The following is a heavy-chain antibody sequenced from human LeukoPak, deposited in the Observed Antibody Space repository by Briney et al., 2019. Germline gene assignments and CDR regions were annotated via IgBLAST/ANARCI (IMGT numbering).Heavy chain of an antibody. D-gene: IGHD3-22*01. Sequence: SETLSLTCAVYGAALSEYYWSWIRQSPGKGLEWIGEVAHKGPTVYSPTLNRKYNPSFKSRVTMSVDPSKNQFSLKLTSVTVADTATYYCVRQGTNSGYYLLDYWGQGHLVIVSS. CDR1: GAALSEYY. J-gene: IGHJ4*02. CDR3: VRQGTNSGYYLLDY. CDR2: VAHKGPTVYSPTLNR. V-gene: IGHV4-34*01.